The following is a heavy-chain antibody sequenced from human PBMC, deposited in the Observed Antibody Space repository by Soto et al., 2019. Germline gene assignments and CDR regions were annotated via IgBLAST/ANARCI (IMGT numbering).Heavy chain of an antibody. D-gene: IGHD2-15*01. CDR3: ARDGWVVVAGLDY. J-gene: IGHJ4*02. CDR2: MWYDGSNK. V-gene: IGHV3-33*01. Sequence: QVQLVESEGGVVQPGRSLRLSCAASGFTFSTYGMHWVRQAPGKGLEWVAGMWYDGSNKYYADSVKGRFTISRDNSKNTLYLQMNSLRAEDTAVYYCARDGWVVVAGLDYWGQGTLVTVSS. CDR1: GFTFSTYG.